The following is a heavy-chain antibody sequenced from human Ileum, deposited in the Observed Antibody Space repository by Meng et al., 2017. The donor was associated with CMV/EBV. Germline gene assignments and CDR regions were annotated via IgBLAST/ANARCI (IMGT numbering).Heavy chain of an antibody. CDR2: IYYSGST. CDR1: GYSISSSNW. Sequence: QVQLQASGPGLVKPSDPLSLTCAVSGYSISSSNWWGWIRQPPGKGLAWIGYIYYSGSTYYNPSLKSRVTMSVDTSKNQFSLKLSSVTAADTAVYYCARGESRGYYYFDYWGQGILVTVSS. CDR3: ARGESRGYYYFDY. V-gene: IGHV4-28*03. J-gene: IGHJ4*02. D-gene: IGHD3-22*01.